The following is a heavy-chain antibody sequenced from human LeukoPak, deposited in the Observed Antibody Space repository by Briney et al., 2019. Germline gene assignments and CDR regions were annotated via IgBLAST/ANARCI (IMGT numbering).Heavy chain of an antibody. CDR1: GGSISSSTYY. CDR2: IYYSGST. D-gene: IGHD1-26*01. V-gene: IGHV4-39*01. J-gene: IGHJ3*02. CDR3: ARLPRPVGSIPHDAFDI. Sequence: PSETLSLTCAVSGGSISSSTYYWGWSRQPPGKGLDWIGNIYYSGSTHYKPSLKSRVTISIDTSKNQFSLTLSSVTAADTAVYYCARLPRPVGSIPHDAFDIWGQGTMVTVSS.